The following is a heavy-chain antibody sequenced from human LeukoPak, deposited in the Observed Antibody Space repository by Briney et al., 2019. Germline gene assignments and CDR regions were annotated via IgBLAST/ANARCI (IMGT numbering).Heavy chain of an antibody. J-gene: IGHJ4*02. Sequence: PGGSLRLSCAASGFTFSSYRMNWVRQAPGKGLEWVSYISGSGDSIYYADSVKGRFTRSRDNAKNSLYLQMNSLRAEDTAVYYCARVRDAYNYFHYWGQGTLVTVSS. CDR1: GFTFSSYR. CDR2: ISGSGDSI. V-gene: IGHV3-48*01. D-gene: IGHD2-2*01. CDR3: ARVRDAYNYFHY.